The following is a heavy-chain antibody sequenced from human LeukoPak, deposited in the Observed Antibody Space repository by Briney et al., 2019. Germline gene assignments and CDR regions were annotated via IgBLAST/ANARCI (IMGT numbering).Heavy chain of an antibody. CDR2: IKQDGSEK. CDR1: GFTFADYP. V-gene: IGHV3-7*01. Sequence: GGSLRLSCTASGFTFADYPMSWVRQAPGKGLEWVANIKQDGSEKYYVGSVKGRFTISRDNAKNSLYLQMNSLRAEDTAVYYCARDRILMVFAPYFDYWGQGSLVTVSS. J-gene: IGHJ4*02. D-gene: IGHD2-8*01. CDR3: ARDRILMVFAPYFDY.